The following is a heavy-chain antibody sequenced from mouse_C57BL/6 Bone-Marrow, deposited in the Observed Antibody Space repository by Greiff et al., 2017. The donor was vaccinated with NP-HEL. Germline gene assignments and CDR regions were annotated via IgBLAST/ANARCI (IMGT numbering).Heavy chain of an antibody. J-gene: IGHJ4*01. D-gene: IGHD2-2*01. Sequence: VQVVESGAELARPGASVKMSCKASGYTFTSYTMPWVKQRPGQGLEWIGYINPSSGYTKYNQKFKDKATLTADKSSSTAYMQLSSLTSEDSAVYYCARSNGYDLYYAMDYWGQGTSVTVSS. CDR1: GYTFTSYT. CDR2: INPSSGYT. CDR3: ARSNGYDLYYAMDY. V-gene: IGHV1-4*01.